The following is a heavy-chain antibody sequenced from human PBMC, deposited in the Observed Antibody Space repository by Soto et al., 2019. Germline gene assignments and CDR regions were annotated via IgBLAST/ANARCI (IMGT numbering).Heavy chain of an antibody. Sequence: SETLSLTCTVSGGSISSYYWSWIRQPPGKGLEWIGYIYYSGSTNYNPSLKSRVTISVDTSKNQFSLKLSSVTAADTAVYYCAGYTIFGVADFFDYWGQGTLVTVSS. CDR3: AGYTIFGVADFFDY. V-gene: IGHV4-59*01. CDR2: IYYSGST. D-gene: IGHD3-3*01. CDR1: GGSISSYY. J-gene: IGHJ4*02.